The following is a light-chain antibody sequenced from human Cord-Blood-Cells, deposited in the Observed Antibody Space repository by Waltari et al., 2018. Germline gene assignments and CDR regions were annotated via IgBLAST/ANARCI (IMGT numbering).Light chain of an antibody. Sequence: NFMLTQPHSVSESPGKTVTISCTRSSGRIDSNYVQWYQQRPGSSPTTVIYEDNQRPSGVPDRFSGSIDSSSNSASLTISGLKTEDEADYYCQSYDSSNQVFGGGTKLTVL. CDR2: EDN. V-gene: IGLV6-57*01. J-gene: IGLJ3*02. CDR1: SGRIDSNY. CDR3: QSYDSSNQV.